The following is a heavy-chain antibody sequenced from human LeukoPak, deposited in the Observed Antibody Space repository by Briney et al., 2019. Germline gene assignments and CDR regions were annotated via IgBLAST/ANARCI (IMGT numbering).Heavy chain of an antibody. CDR2: IWSDGSNQ. V-gene: IGHV3-33*01. CDR1: GFSFSSFG. D-gene: IGHD6-13*01. J-gene: IGHJ1*01. CDR3: ARGEYSSSWHSEYFQH. Sequence: GGSLRLSCAASGFSFSSFGMHWVRQAPGKGLELVAVIWSDGSNQYYADSVRGRFTISRDNPKDTLYLQMNSLRVEDTAVYYCARGEYSSSWHSEYFQHWGQGTLVTVSS.